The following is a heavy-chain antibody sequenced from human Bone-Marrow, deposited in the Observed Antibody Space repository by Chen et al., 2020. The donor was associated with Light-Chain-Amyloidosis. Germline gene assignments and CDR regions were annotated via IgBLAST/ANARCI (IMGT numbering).Heavy chain of an antibody. V-gene: IGHV5-51*01. Sequence: EVQLEQSGPEVKKPGESLKISCKGSGYTFPNYWIGWVRQMPGKGLEWMGVIYPDDSEARYRPSFEGQVTISADKSITTAYLQWRSLKASDTAMYYCARRRDGYNFDYWGPGTLVTVSS. CDR2: IYPDDSEA. CDR1: GYTFPNYW. D-gene: IGHD5-12*01. CDR3: ARRRDGYNFDY. J-gene: IGHJ4*02.